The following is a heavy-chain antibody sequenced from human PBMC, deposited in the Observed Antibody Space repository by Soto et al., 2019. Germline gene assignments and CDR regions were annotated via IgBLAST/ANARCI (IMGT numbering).Heavy chain of an antibody. CDR2: ISSNGGTT. D-gene: IGHD1-7*01. Sequence: EVQLVESGGGMVQPGGSLRLSCVASGFTFSSYDMHWVRQAPGKGLEYVSSISSNGGTTYYGNSVKGRFTISRDNSKNTLYFQMGSLRAEDMAVYYCVRRVSGNYDYWGQGTLVTVSS. J-gene: IGHJ4*02. V-gene: IGHV3-64*01. CDR3: VRRVSGNYDY. CDR1: GFTFSSYD.